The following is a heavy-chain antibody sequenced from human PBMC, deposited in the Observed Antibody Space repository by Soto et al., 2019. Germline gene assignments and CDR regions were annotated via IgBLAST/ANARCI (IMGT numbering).Heavy chain of an antibody. V-gene: IGHV4-34*01. CDR1: GWSFSGYY. CDR3: ARGTKIRFLEWLHKSGYYGMDV. CDR2: INHSGST. D-gene: IGHD3-3*01. J-gene: IGHJ6*02. Sequence: XETLSLTCAVYGWSFSGYYWSWIRQPPGKGLDWIGEINHSGSTNYNPSLKSRVTISVDTSKNHSSLKLSSVTAADTAVYYCARGTKIRFLEWLHKSGYYGMDVSGQGNTVTVSS.